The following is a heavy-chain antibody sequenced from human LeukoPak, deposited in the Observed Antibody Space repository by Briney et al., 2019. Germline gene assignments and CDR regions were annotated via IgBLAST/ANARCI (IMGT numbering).Heavy chain of an antibody. CDR2: IYYSGST. Sequence: SETLSLTCTVSGGSISSSSYYWGWIRQPPGKGLEWIGSIYYSGSTYYNPSLKSRVTISVDTSKNQFSLKLSSVTAADTAVYYCARLGDYIWGPDYWGQGTLVTVSS. D-gene: IGHD3-16*01. V-gene: IGHV4-39*07. J-gene: IGHJ4*02. CDR1: GGSISSSSYY. CDR3: ARLGDYIWGPDY.